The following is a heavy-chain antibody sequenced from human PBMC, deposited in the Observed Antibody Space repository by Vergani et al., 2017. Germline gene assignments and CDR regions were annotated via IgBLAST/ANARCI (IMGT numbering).Heavy chain of an antibody. CDR2: INPNSGGT. CDR3: ARGVYYDSSGYYYFDY. D-gene: IGHD3-22*01. CDR1: GYTFTGYY. Sequence: QVQLVQSGAEVKKPGASVKVSCKASGYTFTGYYMHWVRQAPGQGLEWMGWINPNSGGTNYAQKFQGWVTMTRDTSISTAYMELSRLISDDTAVYYCARGVYYDSSGYYYFDYWGQGTLVTVSS. V-gene: IGHV1-2*04. J-gene: IGHJ4*02.